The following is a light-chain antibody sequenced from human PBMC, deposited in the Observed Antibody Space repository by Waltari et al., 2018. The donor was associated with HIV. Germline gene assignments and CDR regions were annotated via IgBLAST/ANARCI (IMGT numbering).Light chain of an antibody. Sequence: MLTQPHSVSESPGKTVTISCTRRSGSIASNHVQWYQQPPGSSPITIIYEDKQRPSGVPERFSGSIDSSSNSASLTISGLKTEDEADYYCQSYDANYRGIFGGGTKLTVL. J-gene: IGLJ2*01. CDR2: EDK. V-gene: IGLV6-57*01. CDR3: QSYDANYRGI. CDR1: SGSIASNH.